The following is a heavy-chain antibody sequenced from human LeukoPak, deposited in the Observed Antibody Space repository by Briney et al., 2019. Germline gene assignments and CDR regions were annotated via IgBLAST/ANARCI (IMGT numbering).Heavy chain of an antibody. V-gene: IGHV3-11*01. CDR3: ARISGSYYDYFDY. D-gene: IGHD1-26*01. CDR2: ISTNGGTI. Sequence: PGGSLRLSCAASGFDFSVYYMSWIRQAPGKGLEWISYISTNGGTIYYADSVKGRFTTSRDSAKKSLYLQMHSLRAEDTAVYYCARISGSYYDYFDYWGQGTVVTVSS. J-gene: IGHJ4*02. CDR1: GFDFSVYY.